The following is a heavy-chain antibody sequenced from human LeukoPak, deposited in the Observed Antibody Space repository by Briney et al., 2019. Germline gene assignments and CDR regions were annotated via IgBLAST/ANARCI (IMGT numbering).Heavy chain of an antibody. CDR2: ISSNSSYI. CDR1: GFTFSSYS. J-gene: IGHJ5*02. V-gene: IGHV3-21*01. D-gene: IGHD6-13*01. Sequence: PGGSLRLSCAASGFTFSSYSMNWVRQAPGKGLEGVSAISSNSSYIDYADAVKGRFTISRDNAKNSLYLQMNSLRAEDTAVYYCARRTRGRIAAAGLSPKPTSLDPWGQGTLVTVS. CDR3: ARRTRGRIAAAGLSPKPTSLDP.